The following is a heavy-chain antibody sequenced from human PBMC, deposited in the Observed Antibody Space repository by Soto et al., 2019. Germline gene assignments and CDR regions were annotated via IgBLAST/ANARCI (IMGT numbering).Heavy chain of an antibody. CDR3: ARVGSSSWHHDC. CDR1: GGSMRSYY. D-gene: IGHD6-13*01. Sequence: QVQLQESGPGQVKPSETLSLTCTVSGGSMRSYYWTWIRQPPGKGPEWIGYIYYTGSTNFNPSLKSRVTMSVDTFKNQFSLKLTSVTAADTAFYYCARVGSSSWHHDCWGQGALVTVSS. J-gene: IGHJ4*02. CDR2: IYYTGST. V-gene: IGHV4-59*01.